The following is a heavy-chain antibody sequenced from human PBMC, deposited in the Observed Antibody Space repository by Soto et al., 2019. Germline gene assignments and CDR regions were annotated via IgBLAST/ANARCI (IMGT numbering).Heavy chain of an antibody. CDR3: AHLNTRGYYFDY. Sequence: GPTLVNPTDTLLLTCSHYWISPCTSHVVVVWIRQPLRKTLEWLAPVYSKDHLDSSLSRKIRLTISKDTSKSKVVLTMTNMDPVDTATYYCAHLNTRGYYFDYWGQGALVTVSS. V-gene: IGHV2-5*01. CDR1: WISPCTSHVV. J-gene: IGHJ4*02. CDR2: VYSKDHL.